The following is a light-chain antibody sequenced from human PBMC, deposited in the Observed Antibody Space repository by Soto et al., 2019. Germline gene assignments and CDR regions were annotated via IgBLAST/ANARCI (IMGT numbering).Light chain of an antibody. V-gene: IGLV1-40*01. J-gene: IGLJ3*02. CDR2: GSS. Sequence: QSVLTQPPSVSGAPGQRVTISCTGSSSNIGAGYDVHWYQQLPGRAPRLLIYGSSSRPSGVPDRISGSKSGTSASLAITGLQAEDDADYYCQSYDNNLSGGVFGGGTKVTDL. CDR1: SSNIGAGYD. CDR3: QSYDNNLSGGV.